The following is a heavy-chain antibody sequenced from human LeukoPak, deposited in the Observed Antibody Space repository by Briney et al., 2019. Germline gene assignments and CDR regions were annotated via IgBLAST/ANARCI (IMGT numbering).Heavy chain of an antibody. CDR1: GGSISSYY. CDR3: ARSRIMITFGGVIVGYYYMDV. Sequence: SETLSLTCTVSGGSISSYYWSWIRQPPGKGLEWIGYIYYSGIANYNPSLKSRVTISVDTSKNQFSLKLSSVTAADTAVYYCARSRIMITFGGVIVGYYYMDVWGKGTTVTVSS. J-gene: IGHJ6*03. D-gene: IGHD3-16*02. V-gene: IGHV4-59*01. CDR2: IYYSGIA.